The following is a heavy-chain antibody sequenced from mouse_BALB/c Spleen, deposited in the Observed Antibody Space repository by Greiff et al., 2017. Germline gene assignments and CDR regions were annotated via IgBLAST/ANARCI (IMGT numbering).Heavy chain of an antibody. J-gene: IGHJ2*01. CDR3: ASGSSNFDY. D-gene: IGHD1-1*01. V-gene: IGHV3-6*02. Sequence: ESGPGLVKPSQSLSLTCSVTGYSITSGYYWNWIRQFPGNKLEWMGYISYDGSNNYNPSLKNRISITRDTSKNQFFLKLNSVTTEDTATYYCASGSSNFDYWGQGTTLTVSS. CDR1: GYSITSGYY. CDR2: ISYDGSN.